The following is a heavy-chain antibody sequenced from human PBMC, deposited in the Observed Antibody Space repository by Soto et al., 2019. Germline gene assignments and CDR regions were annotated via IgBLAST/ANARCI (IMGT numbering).Heavy chain of an antibody. CDR1: GGSISSYY. CDR2: IYYSGST. J-gene: IGHJ3*02. Sequence: SETLSLTCTVSGGSISSYYWSWIRQPPGKGLEWIGYIYYSGSTNYNPSLKSRVTISVDTSKNQFSLKLSSVTAADTAVYYCARVAYSSGWRDAFDIWGQGTMVTVSS. D-gene: IGHD6-19*01. CDR3: ARVAYSSGWRDAFDI. V-gene: IGHV4-59*01.